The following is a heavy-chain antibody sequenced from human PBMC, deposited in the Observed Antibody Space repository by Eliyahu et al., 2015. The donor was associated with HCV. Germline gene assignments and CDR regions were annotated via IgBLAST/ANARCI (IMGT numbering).Heavy chain of an antibody. CDR1: GLSFSPXX. J-gene: IGHJ3*01. CDR3: TWIAVEPSVLRV. V-gene: IGHV3-15*01. D-gene: IGHD2-2*01. CDR2: IKSRGGGGTR. Sequence: EVQLVESGGGLVKTGGSLRLXCTVXGLSFSPXXXXWVRXAPGKGLEWVGRIKSRGGGGTRHYAAPVKGRFSISRDDSRNTVFLEMTNLKTEDTAVYYCTWIAVEPSVLRVWGQGTMVTVSS.